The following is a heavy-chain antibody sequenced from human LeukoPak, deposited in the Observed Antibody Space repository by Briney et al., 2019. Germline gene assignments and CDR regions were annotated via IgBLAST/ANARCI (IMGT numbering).Heavy chain of an antibody. CDR2: INHSGST. Sequence: SETLSLTCAVYGGSFSGYYWSWIRQPPGKGLEWIGEINHSGSTNYNPSLKSRVTISVDTSKNQFSLKLSSVTAADTAVNYCARFAVTTPYGMDVWGQGTTVTVSS. V-gene: IGHV4-34*01. CDR3: ARFAVTTPYGMDV. CDR1: GGSFSGYY. J-gene: IGHJ6*02. D-gene: IGHD1-14*01.